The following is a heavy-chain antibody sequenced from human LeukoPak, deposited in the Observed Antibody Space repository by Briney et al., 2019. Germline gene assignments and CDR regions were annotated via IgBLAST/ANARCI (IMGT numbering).Heavy chain of an antibody. V-gene: IGHV3-7*01. CDR1: GFTFSSYW. CDR2: IKQDGSEK. D-gene: IGHD6-13*01. J-gene: IGHJ4*02. CDR3: ARDHSSWYRRRLYYFDY. Sequence: PGGSPRLSCAASGFTFSSYWMSWVRQAPGKGLEWVANIKQDGSEKYYVDSVKGRFTISRDNAKNSLYLQMNSLRAEDTAVYYCARDHSSWYRRRLYYFDYWGQGTLVTVSS.